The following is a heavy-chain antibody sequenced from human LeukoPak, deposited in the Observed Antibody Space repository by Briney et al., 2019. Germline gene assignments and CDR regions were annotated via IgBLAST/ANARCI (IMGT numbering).Heavy chain of an antibody. D-gene: IGHD3-22*01. CDR3: ARDTGIYDSSGYYYYYYGMDV. V-gene: IGHV4-59*01. Sequence: PSETLSLTCTVSGGSNSSYYWSWIRQPPGKGLEWIGYIYYSGSTNYNPSLKSRVTISVDTSKNQFSLKLSSVTAADTAVYYCARDTGIYDSSGYYYYYYGMDVWGQGTTVTVSS. CDR1: GGSNSSYY. CDR2: IYYSGST. J-gene: IGHJ6*02.